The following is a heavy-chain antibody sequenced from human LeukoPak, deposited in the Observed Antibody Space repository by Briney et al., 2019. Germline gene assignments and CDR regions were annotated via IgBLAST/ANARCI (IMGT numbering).Heavy chain of an antibody. V-gene: IGHV1-8*01. CDR3: ARGYYGSGTLRDNWFDP. J-gene: IGHJ5*02. Sequence: ASVKVSCKASGYTFTSYDINWVRQATGQGLEWMGWMNPNSGNTGYAQKFQGRVTMTRNTSISTAYMELSSLRSEDTAVYYCARGYYGSGTLRDNWFDPWGQGTLVTVSS. D-gene: IGHD3-10*01. CDR1: GYTFTSYD. CDR2: MNPNSGNT.